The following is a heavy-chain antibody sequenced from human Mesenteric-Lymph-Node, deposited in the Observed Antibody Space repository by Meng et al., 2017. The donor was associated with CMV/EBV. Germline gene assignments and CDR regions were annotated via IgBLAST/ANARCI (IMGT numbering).Heavy chain of an antibody. CDR2: ISGRGGST. V-gene: IGHV3-23*01. J-gene: IGHJ5*02. D-gene: IGHD2-2*01. CDR1: GFTFNNYV. Sequence: GESLKISCAASGFTFNNYVMSWVRQAPGKGLEWVSAISGRGGSTYLSDSVKGRFSISRDNSKNTLYLQMNSLRAEDTAVYYCAKQGYCSSTDCYDGYNWFDPWGQGTLVTVSS. CDR3: AKQGYCSSTDCYDGYNWFDP.